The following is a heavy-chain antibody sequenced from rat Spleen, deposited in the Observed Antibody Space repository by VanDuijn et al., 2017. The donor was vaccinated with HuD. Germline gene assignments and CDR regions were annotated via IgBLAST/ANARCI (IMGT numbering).Heavy chain of an antibody. CDR3: ARHGNNYGWFAY. D-gene: IGHD1-10*01. Sequence: EVQLVESGGGLVQPGRSLKLSCAASGFTFSNYGMHWIRQVPTQGLEWVASISYDGTATYYRDSVKGRFTLSRDNAKSTLYLQMDSLRSEDTATYYCARHGNNYGWFAYWGQGVMVTVSS. CDR2: ISYDGTAT. J-gene: IGHJ2*01. V-gene: IGHV5-29*01. CDR1: GFTFSNYG.